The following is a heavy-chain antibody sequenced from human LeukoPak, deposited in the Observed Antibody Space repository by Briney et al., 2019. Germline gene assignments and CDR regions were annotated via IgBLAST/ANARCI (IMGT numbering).Heavy chain of an antibody. CDR1: GFTFRSYA. Sequence: GGSLRLSCAASGFTFRSYAMSWVRQAPGKGLEWVSAISANGGSTYYADSVKGRFTTSRDNSKNTLYLQMNSLRADDTAVYFCAKGPGSSWYPRNWFDPWGLGTLVTVSS. J-gene: IGHJ5*02. CDR3: AKGPGSSWYPRNWFDP. D-gene: IGHD6-13*01. CDR2: ISANGGST. V-gene: IGHV3-23*01.